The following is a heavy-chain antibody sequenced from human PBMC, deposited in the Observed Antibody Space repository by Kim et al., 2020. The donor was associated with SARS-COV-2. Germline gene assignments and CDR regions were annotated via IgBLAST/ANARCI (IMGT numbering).Heavy chain of an antibody. V-gene: IGHV3-11*05. CDR3: ARGSSGSSSWYWFDP. J-gene: IGHJ5*02. Sequence: KGRYTTSRDNAKNPLYLKMNSLRAEDTAVYYCARGSSGSSSWYWFDPWGQGTLVTVSS. D-gene: IGHD6-13*01.